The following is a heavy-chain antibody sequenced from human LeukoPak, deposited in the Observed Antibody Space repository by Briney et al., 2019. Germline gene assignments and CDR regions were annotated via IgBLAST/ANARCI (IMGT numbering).Heavy chain of an antibody. CDR3: ARSQYISGVQAFDI. J-gene: IGHJ3*02. CDR1: GGSISSYY. CDR2: IYYSGST. D-gene: IGHD6-19*01. V-gene: IGHV4-59*01. Sequence: SETLSLTCTVSGGSISSYYWSWIRQPPGKGLEWIGYIYYSGSTNYNPSLKTRVTISVDTSKTQFSLKLTSWTAADRALYYGARSQYISGVQAFDIWGQGTMVTVSS.